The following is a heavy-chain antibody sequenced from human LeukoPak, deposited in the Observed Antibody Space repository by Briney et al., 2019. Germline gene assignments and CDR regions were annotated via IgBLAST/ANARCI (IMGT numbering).Heavy chain of an antibody. V-gene: IGHV4-39*01. Sequence: PSETLSLTCAVYGGSFSGYYWGWIRQPPGKGLEWIGSIYYSGSTYYNPSLKSRVTISVDTSKNQFSLKLSSVTAADTAVYYCARSYYDSSGYPDWFDPWGQGTLVTVSS. J-gene: IGHJ5*02. CDR3: ARSYYDSSGYPDWFDP. CDR2: IYYSGST. D-gene: IGHD3-22*01. CDR1: GGSFSGYY.